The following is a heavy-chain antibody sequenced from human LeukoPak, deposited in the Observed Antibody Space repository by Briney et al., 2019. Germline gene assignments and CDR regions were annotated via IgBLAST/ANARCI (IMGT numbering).Heavy chain of an antibody. CDR3: VTTEGYCSSTSCYSPDMDV. Sequence: GGSLRLSCAASGFTFSSYAMSWVRQAPGKGLKWVSAISGSGGSTYYADSVKGRFTISRDNSKNTLYLQMNSLRAEDTAVYYCVTTEGYCSSTSCYSPDMDVWGKGTTVTVSS. J-gene: IGHJ6*03. CDR2: ISGSGGST. CDR1: GFTFSSYA. V-gene: IGHV3-23*01. D-gene: IGHD2-2*02.